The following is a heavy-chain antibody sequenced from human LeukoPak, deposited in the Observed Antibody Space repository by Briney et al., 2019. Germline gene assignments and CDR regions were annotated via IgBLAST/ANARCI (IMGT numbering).Heavy chain of an antibody. CDR2: SYHSGST. D-gene: IGHD3-10*01. CDR3: ARNSWFAPYYFDY. V-gene: IGHV4-30-2*01. CDR1: GGSISSGGYS. J-gene: IGHJ4*02. Sequence: SETLSLTCAVSGGSISSGGYSWSWIRQPPGKGLEWIGYSYHSGSTYYNPSLKSRVTISVDRSKNQFSLKLSSVTAADTAVYYCARNSWFAPYYFDYWGQGTLVTVSS.